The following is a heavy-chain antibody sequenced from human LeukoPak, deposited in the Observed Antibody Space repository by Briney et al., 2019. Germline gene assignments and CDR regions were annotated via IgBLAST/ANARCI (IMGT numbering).Heavy chain of an antibody. Sequence: SVKVSCKASGGTFSSYAISWVRQAPGQGLEWMGGIIPIFGTANYAQKFQGRVTITTDESTSTAYMELSSLRSEDTAVYYCARARYDIWTGYYQYYFDYWGQGTLVTVSS. D-gene: IGHD3-9*01. CDR2: IIPIFGTA. J-gene: IGHJ4*02. CDR3: ARARYDIWTGYYQYYFDY. CDR1: GGTFSSYA. V-gene: IGHV1-69*05.